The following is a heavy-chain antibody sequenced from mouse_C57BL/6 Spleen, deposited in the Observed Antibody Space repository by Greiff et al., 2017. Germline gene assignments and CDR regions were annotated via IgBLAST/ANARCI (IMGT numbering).Heavy chain of an antibody. J-gene: IGHJ4*01. CDR1: GYSITSGYY. V-gene: IGHV3-6*01. CDR3: ARFDYEDY. CDR2: ISYDGSN. Sequence: ESGPGLVKPSQSLSLTCSVTGYSITSGYYWNWIRQFPGNKLEWMGYISYDGSNNYNPSLKNRISITRDTSKNQFFLTLYSVTTEDTATYYCARFDYEDYWGQGTSVTVSS. D-gene: IGHD2-4*01.